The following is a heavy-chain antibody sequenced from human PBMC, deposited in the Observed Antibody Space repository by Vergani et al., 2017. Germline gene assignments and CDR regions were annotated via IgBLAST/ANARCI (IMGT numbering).Heavy chain of an antibody. J-gene: IGHJ6*02. V-gene: IGHV3-23*01. Sequence: EVQLLESGGGLVQPGGSLRLSCAASGFTFSSYAMSWVRQVPGKGLEWVSGISGSGGNTYYANSVKGRCTISRDNSKNTLYLQMNSLRADGTAVYYCAKGVYCSSTSCYEGRGYYYGMGVWGQGTTVTFSS. CDR3: AKGVYCSSTSCYEGRGYYYGMGV. CDR1: GFTFSSYA. CDR2: ISGSGGNT. D-gene: IGHD2-2*01.